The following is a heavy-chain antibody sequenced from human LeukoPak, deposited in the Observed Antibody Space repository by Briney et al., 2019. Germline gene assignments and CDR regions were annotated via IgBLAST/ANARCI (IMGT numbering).Heavy chain of an antibody. V-gene: IGHV3-30-3*01. Sequence: WGSLRLSCAASGFTFSSYAMHWVRQAPGKGLEWVAVISYDGSNKYYADSVKGRFTTSRDNSKNTLYLQMNSLRAEDTAVYYCARDAVSGSYSTHWFDPWGQGTLVTVSS. CDR1: GFTFSSYA. CDR2: ISYDGSNK. D-gene: IGHD1-26*01. CDR3: ARDAVSGSYSTHWFDP. J-gene: IGHJ5*02.